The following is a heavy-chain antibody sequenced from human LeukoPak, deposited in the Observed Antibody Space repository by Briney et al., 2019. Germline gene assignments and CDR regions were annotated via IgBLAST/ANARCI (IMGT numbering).Heavy chain of an antibody. CDR2: ISYDGSNK. V-gene: IGHV3-30*04. D-gene: IGHD6-13*01. J-gene: IGHJ4*02. CDR3: ARESVAAAGGYDY. Sequence: GGSLRLSCAASGFTFSSYAMHWVRQAPGKGLEWVAVISYDGSNKYYADSVKGRFTISRDNSKNTLYLQMNSLRAEDTAVYYCARESVAAAGGYDYWGQGTLVTVSS. CDR1: GFTFSSYA.